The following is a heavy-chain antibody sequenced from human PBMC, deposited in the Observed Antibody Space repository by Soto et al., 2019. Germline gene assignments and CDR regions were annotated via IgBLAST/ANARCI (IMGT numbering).Heavy chain of an antibody. V-gene: IGHV4-59*11. J-gene: IGHJ6*03. Sequence: SETLSLTCTVSGGSISSHYWSWIRQPPGQGLEWIGYIYYSGSTNYNPSLKSRVTISVDTSKNQFSLKVSSVTAADTAVYYCARHYCSGGSCYLDYYYYMDVWGKGTTVTVSS. CDR3: ARHYCSGGSCYLDYYYYMDV. CDR1: GGSISSHY. D-gene: IGHD2-15*01. CDR2: IYYSGST.